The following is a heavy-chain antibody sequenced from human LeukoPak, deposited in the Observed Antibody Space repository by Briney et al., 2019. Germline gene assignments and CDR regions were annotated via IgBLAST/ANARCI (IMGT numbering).Heavy chain of an antibody. CDR3: ARDLGRRYDILFDP. CDR2: IYTSGST. CDR1: GGSISSGGYS. Sequence: PSQTLSLTCAVSGGSISSGGYSWSWIRQPAGKGLEWIGRIYTSGSTNYNPSLKSRVTMSVDTSKNQFSLKLSSVTAADTAVYYCARDLGRRYDILFDPWGQGTLVTVSS. J-gene: IGHJ5*02. D-gene: IGHD3-9*01. V-gene: IGHV4-61*02.